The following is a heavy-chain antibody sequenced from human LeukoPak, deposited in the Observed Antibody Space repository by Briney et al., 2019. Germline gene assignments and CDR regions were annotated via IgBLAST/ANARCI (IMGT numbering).Heavy chain of an antibody. V-gene: IGHV4-39*07. Sequence: SETLSLTCTVSGGSISSSSYYWGWIRQPPGKGLEWIGSIYYSGSTYYNPSLKSRVTISVDTSKNQFSLKLSSVTAADTAVYYCARDLNYYDSSGYALGNIWGQGTMVTVSS. CDR3: ARDLNYYDSSGYALGNI. D-gene: IGHD3-22*01. J-gene: IGHJ3*02. CDR1: GGSISSSSYY. CDR2: IYYSGST.